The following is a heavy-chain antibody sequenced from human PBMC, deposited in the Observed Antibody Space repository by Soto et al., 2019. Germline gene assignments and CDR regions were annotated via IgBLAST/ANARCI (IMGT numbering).Heavy chain of an antibody. CDR3: ARAVCTNTDPIDS. CDR1: GYTFTTYY. V-gene: IGHV1-46*01. Sequence: QVQLVQSGAEVKNPGASVKISCKASGYTFTTYYMHCLRQASGQGLEWMGIITPSSGSTRYEQKCHDRVTMTRDTSTSTVYMELGSLRSEDKDVYLCARAVCTNTDPIDSWGQRTLVTVSS. D-gene: IGHD1-1*01. CDR2: ITPSSGST. J-gene: IGHJ4*02.